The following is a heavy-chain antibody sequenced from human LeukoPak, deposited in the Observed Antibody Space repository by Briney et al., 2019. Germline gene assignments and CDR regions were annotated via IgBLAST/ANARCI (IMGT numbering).Heavy chain of an antibody. CDR3: AKQAGDIVVVPAVHPDY. CDR2: ISGSGGST. V-gene: IGHV3-23*01. Sequence: GGSLRLSCAASGFTVSSNYMSWVRQAPGKGLEWVSAISGSGGSTYYADSVKGRFTISRDNSKNTLYLQMNSLRAEDTAVYYCAKQAGDIVVVPAVHPDYWGQGTLVTVSS. J-gene: IGHJ4*02. D-gene: IGHD2-2*01. CDR1: GFTVSSNY.